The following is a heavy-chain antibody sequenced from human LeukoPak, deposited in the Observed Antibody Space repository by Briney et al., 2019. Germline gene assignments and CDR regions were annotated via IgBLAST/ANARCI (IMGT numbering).Heavy chain of an antibody. CDR1: GFTFSSYT. Sequence: PGGSLRLSCAASGFTFSSYTMNWVRQAPGKGLEWVSCISGSSSYIFYADSVKGRFTISGDNAKNSLYLQINSLRAEDAAVYYCARGQKQLWLHKDYWGQGTLVTVSS. CDR3: ARGQKQLWLHKDY. D-gene: IGHD5-18*01. J-gene: IGHJ4*02. CDR2: ISGSSSYI. V-gene: IGHV3-21*01.